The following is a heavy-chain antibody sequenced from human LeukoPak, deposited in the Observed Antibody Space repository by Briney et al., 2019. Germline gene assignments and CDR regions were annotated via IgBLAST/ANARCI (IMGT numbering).Heavy chain of an antibody. V-gene: IGHV3-66*01. CDR1: GFTVSSTH. J-gene: IGHJ4*02. CDR2: IYSGGAA. Sequence: SGGSLRLSCAASGFTVSSTHMGWVRQAPGKGLEWVSVIYSGGAAYYPDSVKGRFTISRDLSKNTLYLQMNDLKAEDTAVYYCARVAVAYFDYWGQGTLVTVSS. D-gene: IGHD6-19*01. CDR3: ARVAVAYFDY.